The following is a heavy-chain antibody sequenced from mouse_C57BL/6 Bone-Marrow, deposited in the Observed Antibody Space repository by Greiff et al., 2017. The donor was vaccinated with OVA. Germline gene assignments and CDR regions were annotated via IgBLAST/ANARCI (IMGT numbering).Heavy chain of an antibody. J-gene: IGHJ4*01. CDR3: TRGYSNYYAMDY. CDR1: GYTFTDYE. D-gene: IGHD2-5*01. CDR2: IDPATGGT. V-gene: IGHV1-15*01. Sequence: QVQLKEPGAELVRPGASVTLSCKASGYTFTDYEMHWVKQTPVHGLEWIGAIDPATGGTAYNQKFKGKAILTADKSSSTAYMELRSLTSEDAAVYYSTRGYSNYYAMDYWGQGTSVTVSS.